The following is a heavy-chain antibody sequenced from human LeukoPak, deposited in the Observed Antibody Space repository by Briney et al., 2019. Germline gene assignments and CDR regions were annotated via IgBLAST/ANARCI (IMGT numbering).Heavy chain of an antibody. J-gene: IGHJ4*02. V-gene: IGHV4-30-4*08. D-gene: IGHD4-17*01. Sequence: PSQTLSLTFTVSGGSISSGDYYWSWIRQPPGKGLEWIGYIYYSGSTYYNPSLKSRVTISVDTSKNQFSLKLSSVTAADTAVYYCARAFTVTTTNFDYWGQGTLVTVSS. CDR1: GGSISSGDYY. CDR3: ARAFTVTTTNFDY. CDR2: IYYSGST.